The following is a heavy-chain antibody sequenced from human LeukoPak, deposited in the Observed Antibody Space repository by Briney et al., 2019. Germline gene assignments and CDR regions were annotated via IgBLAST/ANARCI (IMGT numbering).Heavy chain of an antibody. V-gene: IGHV3-23*01. J-gene: IGHJ3*02. D-gene: IGHD4-17*01. CDR1: GFTFSSYA. Sequence: GGSLRLSCAASGFTFSSYAMSWVRQAPGKGLEWVSAISGSVGSTYYADSVKGRFTISRDNSKNTLYLQMNSLRAEDTAVYYCAKDLHPNGDLIPDAFDIWGQGTMVTVSS. CDR3: AKDLHPNGDLIPDAFDI. CDR2: ISGSVGST.